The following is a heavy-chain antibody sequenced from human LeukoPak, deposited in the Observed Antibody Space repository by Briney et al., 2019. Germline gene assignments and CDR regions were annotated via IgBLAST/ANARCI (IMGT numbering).Heavy chain of an antibody. CDR1: GFTFSSYA. V-gene: IGHV3-30*04. J-gene: IGHJ6*04. D-gene: IGHD6-19*01. CDR2: ISYDGSNK. CDR3: ARAEYSSGWYPDINYYYYGMDV. Sequence: GRSLRLSCAASGFTFSSYAMHWVRQAPGKGLEWVAVISYDGSNKYYADSVKGRFTISRDNSKNTLYLQMNSLRAEDTAVYYCARAEYSSGWYPDINYYYYGMDVWGKGTTVTVSS.